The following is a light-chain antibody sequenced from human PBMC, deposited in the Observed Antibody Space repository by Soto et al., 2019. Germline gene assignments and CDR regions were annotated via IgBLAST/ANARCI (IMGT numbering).Light chain of an antibody. CDR3: LPTDRVPYT. Sequence: IQMTQSLSSLSASVGDRVTLTCRASQSISSYLNWYQLKPGRPPKLLIYFASSVQAGVPARFSGAGSETDFTLTISDLQPEDLTSYFCLPTDRVPYTFGQGT. CDR1: QSISSY. V-gene: IGKV1-39*01. CDR2: FAS. J-gene: IGKJ2*01.